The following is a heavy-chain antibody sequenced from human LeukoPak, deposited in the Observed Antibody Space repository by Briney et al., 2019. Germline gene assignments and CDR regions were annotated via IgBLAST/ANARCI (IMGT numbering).Heavy chain of an antibody. Sequence: PSETLSFTCAVYGGSFSGYYWSWIRQPPGKGLEWIGEINHSGSTNYNPSLKSRVTISVDTSKNQFSLKLSSVTAADTAVYYCARAHAGQLVADYYYYYMDVWGKGTTVTVSS. CDR3: ARAHAGQLVADYYYYYMDV. CDR2: INHSGST. CDR1: GGSFSGYY. D-gene: IGHD6-6*01. J-gene: IGHJ6*03. V-gene: IGHV4-34*01.